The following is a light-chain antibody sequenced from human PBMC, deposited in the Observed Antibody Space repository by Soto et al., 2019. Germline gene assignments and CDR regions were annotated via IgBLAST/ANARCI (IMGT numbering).Light chain of an antibody. J-gene: IGKJ1*01. CDR1: QGIRND. V-gene: IGKV1-6*02. CDR2: AAS. Sequence: AIQMTQSPSSLSASVGDRVTITCRASQGIRNDLAWYQQRPGKAPKLLIYAASALHSGVPSRFSGSGSGTDFTLTISSLQPEDFATYYCLQAYNNPWTFGQGTKVDIK. CDR3: LQAYNNPWT.